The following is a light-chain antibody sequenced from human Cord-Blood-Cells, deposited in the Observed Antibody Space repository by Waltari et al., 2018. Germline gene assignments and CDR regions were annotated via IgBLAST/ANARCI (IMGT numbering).Light chain of an antibody. CDR2: EGS. J-gene: IGLJ2*01. V-gene: IGLV2-23*01. CDR3: CSYAGSVV. CDR1: SSAVGSYNL. Sequence: SALTQPASVSGSPGKSITIPCTDPSSAVGSYNLVSWYQQHPGKAPKLMIYEGSKRPSGVSNRFSGSKSGNTASLTISGLQAEDEADYYCCSYAGSVVFGGGTKLTVL.